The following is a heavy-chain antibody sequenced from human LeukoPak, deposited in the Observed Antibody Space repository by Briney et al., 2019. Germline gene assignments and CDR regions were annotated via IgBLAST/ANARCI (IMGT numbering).Heavy chain of an antibody. Sequence: PGGSLRLSCAASGFTFDDFAMHWVRQAPGKGLEWVSLISGEGGSTYYADSVKGRFTISRDNSKNSLYLQMNTLRSEGTALYYCAKGRRYSSSWYDYWGQGTLVTVSS. CDR1: GFTFDDFA. CDR3: AKGRRYSSSWYDY. V-gene: IGHV3-43*02. CDR2: ISGEGGST. J-gene: IGHJ4*02. D-gene: IGHD6-13*01.